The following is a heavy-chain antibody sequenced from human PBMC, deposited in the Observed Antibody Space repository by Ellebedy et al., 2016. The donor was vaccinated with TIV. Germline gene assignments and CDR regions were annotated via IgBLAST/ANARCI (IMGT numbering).Heavy chain of an antibody. CDR2: INTNDGRT. V-gene: IGHV1-46*01. CDR3: TRDSLGYASGTYLTS. CDR1: GYSFTTYY. J-gene: IGHJ1*01. Sequence: ASVKVSXXTSGYSFTTYYVHWVRQSPGQGLEWMGVINTNDGRTTYAQKFRGRVTMTRDTSMTTVYLALISLTSEDTAVYYCTRDSLGYASGTYLTSWGQGTLVTVSS. D-gene: IGHD3-10*01.